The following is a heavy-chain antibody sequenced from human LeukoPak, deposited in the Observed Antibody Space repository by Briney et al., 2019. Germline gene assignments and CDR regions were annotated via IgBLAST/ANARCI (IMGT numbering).Heavy chain of an antibody. CDR3: AIIWNQDAFDI. Sequence: GGSLRLSCAASGFTFSSYAMSWVRQAPGKGLEWVSAISGSGGSTYYADSVKGRFTISRDNAKNSLYLQMNSLRAEDTAVYYCAIIWNQDAFDIWGQGTMVTVSS. D-gene: IGHD1-1*01. CDR2: ISGSGGST. V-gene: IGHV3-23*01. J-gene: IGHJ3*02. CDR1: GFTFSSYA.